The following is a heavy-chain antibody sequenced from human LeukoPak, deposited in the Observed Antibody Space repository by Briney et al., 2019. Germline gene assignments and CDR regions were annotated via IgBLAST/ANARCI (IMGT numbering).Heavy chain of an antibody. Sequence: GGSLRLSCAASGFTFSSYWMHWVRQAPGKGLVWVSRINSDGSSTSYADSVKGRFTISRDNAKNTLYLQMNSLRAKDTAVYYCAREPFPLEWLSTPAFDYWGQGTLVTVSS. CDR2: INSDGSST. CDR3: AREPFPLEWLSTPAFDY. J-gene: IGHJ4*02. V-gene: IGHV3-74*01. D-gene: IGHD3-3*01. CDR1: GFTFSSYW.